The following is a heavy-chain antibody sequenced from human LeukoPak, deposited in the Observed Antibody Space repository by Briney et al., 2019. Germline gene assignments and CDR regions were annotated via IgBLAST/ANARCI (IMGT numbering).Heavy chain of an antibody. CDR3: AKGAASRGYTYVAN. J-gene: IGHJ4*02. CDR2: VSGSGGST. Sequence: GGSLRLSCAASAFTFRSHAMIWVRQAPGEGLEWVSTVSGSGGSTYYADSVKGRFTISRDNSNNTLYLQMNSLRAEDTAVYYCAKGAASRGYTYVANWGQGTLVTVSS. CDR1: AFTFRSHA. D-gene: IGHD5-18*01. V-gene: IGHV3-23*01.